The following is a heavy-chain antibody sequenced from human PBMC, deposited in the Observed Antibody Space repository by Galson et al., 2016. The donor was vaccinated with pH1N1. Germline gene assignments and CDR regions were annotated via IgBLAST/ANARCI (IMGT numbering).Heavy chain of an antibody. D-gene: IGHD3-22*01. V-gene: IGHV3-33*01. CDR3: ARTLNYYDGRGSPDY. CDR2: IWHDGSNK. CDR1: GFTFSSFG. Sequence: SLRLSCAASGFTFSSFGMHWVRQAPGKGLEWVALIWHDGSNKYYADSVKGRFTISRDNSKNTLNLQMNSLRAEDTAVYYCARTLNYYDGRGSPDYWGQGTLVTVSS. J-gene: IGHJ4*02.